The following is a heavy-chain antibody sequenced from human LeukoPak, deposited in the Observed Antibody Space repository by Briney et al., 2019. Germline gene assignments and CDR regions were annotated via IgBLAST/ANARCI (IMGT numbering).Heavy chain of an antibody. CDR3: ARHSQWGVIPWAFDI. D-gene: IGHD3-16*02. V-gene: IGHV4-38-2*01. J-gene: IGHJ3*02. CDR2: IFYSGST. Sequence: SETLSLTCAVSSYTISSDYYCGWIRQPPGKGLEWIGTIFYSGSTYYNPSLNSRVAISVDTSKNQFSLKLTSVTAADTAVYHCARHSQWGVIPWAFDIWGQGTMVTVSS. CDR1: SYTISSDYY.